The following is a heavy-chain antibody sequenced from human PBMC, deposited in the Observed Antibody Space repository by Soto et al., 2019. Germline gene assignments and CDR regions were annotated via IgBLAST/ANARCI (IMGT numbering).Heavy chain of an antibody. CDR3: AKESSGYNYGFYNYFDY. CDR2: ISSGGTYT. V-gene: IGHV3-23*01. CDR1: GFTFSNYA. Sequence: GGSLRLSCAASGFTFSNYAMTWVRQAPGKGLEWVSAISSGGTYTDYADSVKGRFTLSRDNSKNMVYLQMHSLRAEDTAVYNCAKESSGYNYGFYNYFDYWGQGTLVTVT. D-gene: IGHD5-18*01. J-gene: IGHJ4*02.